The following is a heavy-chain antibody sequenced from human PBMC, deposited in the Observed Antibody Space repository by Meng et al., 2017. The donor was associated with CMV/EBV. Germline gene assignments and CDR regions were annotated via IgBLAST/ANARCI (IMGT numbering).Heavy chain of an antibody. CDR1: GGSISSSSYY. Sequence: GSLRLSCTASGGSISSSSYYWGWIRQPPGKGLEWIGSIYYSGSTYYNPSLKSRVTISVDTSKNQFSLKLSSVTAADTAVYYCAIIGYKEWDYWGQGTLVTVSS. V-gene: IGHV4-39*07. CDR3: AIIGYKEWDY. CDR2: IYYSGST. J-gene: IGHJ4*02. D-gene: IGHD3-3*01.